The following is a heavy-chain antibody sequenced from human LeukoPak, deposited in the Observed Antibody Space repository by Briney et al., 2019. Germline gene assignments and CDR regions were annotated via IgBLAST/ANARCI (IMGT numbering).Heavy chain of an antibody. CDR3: ATRYDFWSGPNHYYYYGMDV. Sequence: GASVTVSCKASGGIFSSYAISWVRQAPGQGLEWMGGIIPIFGTANYAQKFQGRVTITADESTSTAYIELSSLRSEDTAVYYCATRYDFWSGPNHYYYYGMDVWGQGTTVTVSS. CDR2: IIPIFGTA. CDR1: GGIFSSYA. D-gene: IGHD3-3*01. J-gene: IGHJ6*02. V-gene: IGHV1-69*13.